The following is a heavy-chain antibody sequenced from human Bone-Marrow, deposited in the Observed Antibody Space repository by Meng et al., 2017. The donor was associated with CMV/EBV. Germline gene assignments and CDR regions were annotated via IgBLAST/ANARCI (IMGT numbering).Heavy chain of an antibody. D-gene: IGHD2-2*01. Sequence: GESLKISCAASGFTFSSYGMHWVRQAPGKGLEWVAVIWYDGSNKYYADSVKGRFTISRDNSKNTLYLQMNSLRAEDTAVYYCAKSTTSSYYFDDWGQGTRVTGYS. CDR3: AKSTTSSYYFDD. CDR1: GFTFSSYG. J-gene: IGHJ4*02. V-gene: IGHV3-33*06. CDR2: IWYDGSNK.